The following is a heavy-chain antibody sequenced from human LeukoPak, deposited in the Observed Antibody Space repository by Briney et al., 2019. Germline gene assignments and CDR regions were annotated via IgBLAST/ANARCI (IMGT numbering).Heavy chain of an antibody. Sequence: GGSLRLSCAAPDFNINNNYMNWVRQAPGKGLEWVSLIDNFGTIYYRDSVKGRFTISRDISRSTVYLHMNNLSAEDTAVYYCAGGTYYGSGARPGYFDHWGQGILVTVSS. CDR3: AGGTYYGSGARPGYFDH. V-gene: IGHV3-53*01. CDR1: DFNINNNY. J-gene: IGHJ4*02. CDR2: IDNFGTI. D-gene: IGHD3-10*01.